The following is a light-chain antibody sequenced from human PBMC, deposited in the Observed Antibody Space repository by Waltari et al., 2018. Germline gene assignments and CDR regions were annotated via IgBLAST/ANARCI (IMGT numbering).Light chain of an antibody. CDR1: QSLSNRY. V-gene: IGKV3-20*01. CDR3: QQYSSSPYT. J-gene: IGKJ2*01. Sequence: EIVLTQSPGTLSLSPGERATLSCRASQSLSNRYLAWYQQKPGQAPRLLIYVASTRATGIPDKFVGSGAGTDFTLTISRLEPEDFAVYYCQQYSSSPYTFGQGTKLEIK. CDR2: VAS.